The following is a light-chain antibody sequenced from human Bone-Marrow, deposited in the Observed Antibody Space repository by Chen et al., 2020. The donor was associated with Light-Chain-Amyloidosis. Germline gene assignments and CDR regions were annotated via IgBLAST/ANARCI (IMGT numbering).Light chain of an antibody. CDR3: QSGENTETRYVL. V-gene: IGLV3-25*03. CDR1: GLPKQY. J-gene: IGLJ2*01. CDR2: NGS. Sequence: SYELTQPPSVSVSPGQTARISCSGDGLPKQYAYWYQQKPGQATGLVIYNGSERPSGIPERFSGSSSGNTVTLTISGVQAEDEADYYCQSGENTETRYVLFGGGTKLTVL.